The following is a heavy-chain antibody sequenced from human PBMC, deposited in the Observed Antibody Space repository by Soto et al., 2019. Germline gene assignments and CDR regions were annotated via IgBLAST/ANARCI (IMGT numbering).Heavy chain of an antibody. CDR2: INAGNGNT. CDR1: GYTFTSYA. D-gene: IGHD1-1*01. V-gene: IGHV1-3*01. CDR3: ARGRWTQTTADYYLDY. Sequence: GASVKVSCKASGYTFTSYAMHWVRQAPGQRHEWMGWINAGNGNTKYSQKFQGRDTNTRDTSASTAYMELSSLRSEDTAVYNCARGRWTQTTADYYLDYWGQGTLVTVSS. J-gene: IGHJ4*02.